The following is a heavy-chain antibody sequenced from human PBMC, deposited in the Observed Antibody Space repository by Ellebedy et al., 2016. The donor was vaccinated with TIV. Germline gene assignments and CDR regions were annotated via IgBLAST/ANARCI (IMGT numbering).Heavy chain of an antibody. CDR1: GFTLNDHY. J-gene: IGHJ3*02. D-gene: IGHD3-10*01. Sequence: GESLKISCVGFGFTLNDHYMTWIRQAPGKGLEWISHIGPSGSDINYADSVKGRFTISRDNAKNSVYLHMNSLRAEDTAVFYCAKEIRLGSGAAFDIWGQGTMVTVSS. V-gene: IGHV3-11*01. CDR3: AKEIRLGSGAAFDI. CDR2: IGPSGSDI.